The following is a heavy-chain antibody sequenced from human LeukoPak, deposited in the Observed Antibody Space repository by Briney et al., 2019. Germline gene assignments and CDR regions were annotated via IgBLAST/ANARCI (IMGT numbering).Heavy chain of an antibody. D-gene: IGHD3-3*01. CDR3: ARRNYDFWSGYSNHGNNWFDP. CDR2: IYPGDSDT. V-gene: IGHV5-51*01. J-gene: IGHJ5*02. CDR1: GYSFTSYW. Sequence: GESLKVSCKGSGYSFTSYWIGWVRQMPGKGLEWMGIIYPGDSDTRYSPSFQGQVTISADKSISTAYLQWSSLKASDTAMYYCARRNYDFWSGYSNHGNNWFDPWGQGTLVTVSS.